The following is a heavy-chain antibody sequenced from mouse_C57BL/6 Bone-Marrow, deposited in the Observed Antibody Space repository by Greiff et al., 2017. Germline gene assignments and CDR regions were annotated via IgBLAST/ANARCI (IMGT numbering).Heavy chain of an antibody. J-gene: IGHJ3*01. CDR2: IYPRSGNT. CDR3: ARVTQATGFAY. V-gene: IGHV1-81*01. Sequence: QVQLQESGDELARPGASVKLSCKASGYTFTSYGISWVKQRPGQGLEWIGAIYPRSGNTYYNEKFKGKATLTADKSSSTAYMELRSLTSEDSAVYFCARVTQATGFAYWGQGTLVTVSA. D-gene: IGHD3-2*02. CDR1: GYTFTSYG.